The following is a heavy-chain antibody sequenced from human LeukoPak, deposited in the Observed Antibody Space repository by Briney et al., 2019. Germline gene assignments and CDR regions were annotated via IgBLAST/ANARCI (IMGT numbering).Heavy chain of an antibody. V-gene: IGHV3-66*01. CDR1: GLTLTNNY. CDR3: ATPVPHGSDPSLYYYYMDV. CDR2: IYRGGTT. Sequence: GGSLRLSCAASGLTLTNNYMTWVRQAPGKGLEWVSVIYRGGTTYYADSVKGRFTISRDNSKNTLYLQMNSLRVEDTGVYYCATPVPHGSDPSLYYYYMDVWGKGTTVTISS. D-gene: IGHD3-10*01. J-gene: IGHJ6*03.